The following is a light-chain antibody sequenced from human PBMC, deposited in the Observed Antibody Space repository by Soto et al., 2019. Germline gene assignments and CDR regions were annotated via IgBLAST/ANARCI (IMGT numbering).Light chain of an antibody. CDR1: QNIYYN. CDR3: LQYHNLWA. V-gene: IGKV3-15*01. Sequence: ILMTHSPATVSVSPGESATLSCRASQNIYYNVAWYQQSPGQAPRLLIYRASTRAPGVPARFSGSWSGTEFTLTLSSLKTEDFTVYSCLQYHNLWAFGQGTKVEI. J-gene: IGKJ1*01. CDR2: RAS.